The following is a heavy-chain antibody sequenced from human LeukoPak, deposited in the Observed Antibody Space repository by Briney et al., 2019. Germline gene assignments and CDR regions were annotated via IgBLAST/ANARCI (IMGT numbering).Heavy chain of an antibody. D-gene: IGHD1-1*01. CDR3: ARDGNDDPSFDY. J-gene: IGHJ4*02. Sequence: GGSLRLSCAASGFTFSSYAMHWVRQAPGKGLEWVAVISYDGSNKYYADSVKGRFTMSRDNSKNTLYLQMNSLRAEDTAVYYCARDGNDDPSFDYWGQGTLVTVSS. CDR2: ISYDGSNK. V-gene: IGHV3-30-3*01. CDR1: GFTFSSYA.